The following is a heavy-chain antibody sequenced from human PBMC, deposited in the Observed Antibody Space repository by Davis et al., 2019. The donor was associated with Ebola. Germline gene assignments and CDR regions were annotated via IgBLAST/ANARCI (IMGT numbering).Heavy chain of an antibody. CDR1: GFTFSSYG. Sequence: PGGSLRLSCAASGFTFSSYGMHWVRQAPGKGLEWVSSISGSGGSTYYADSVKGRFTISRDNSKNTLYLQMNSLRAEDTAVYYCASGHISGARGPHDYWGQGTLVTVSS. CDR2: ISGSGGST. CDR3: ASGHISGARGPHDY. D-gene: IGHD2-15*01. J-gene: IGHJ4*02. V-gene: IGHV3-23*01.